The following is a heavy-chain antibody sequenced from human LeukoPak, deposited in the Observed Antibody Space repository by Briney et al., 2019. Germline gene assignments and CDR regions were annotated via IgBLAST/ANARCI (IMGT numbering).Heavy chain of an antibody. V-gene: IGHV1-69*13. J-gene: IGHJ5*02. CDR1: GGTFSSYA. CDR2: IIPIFGTA. D-gene: IGHD3-16*01. Sequence: SVMVSCKASGGTFSSYAISWVRQAPGQGLEWMGGIIPIFGTANYAQKFQGRVTITADESTSTAYMELSSLRSEDTAVYYCARAPRWVNNWFDPWGQGTLVTVSS. CDR3: ARAPRWVNNWFDP.